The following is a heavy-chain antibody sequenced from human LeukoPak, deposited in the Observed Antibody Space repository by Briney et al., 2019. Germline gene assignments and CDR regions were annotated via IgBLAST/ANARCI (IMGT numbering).Heavy chain of an antibody. D-gene: IGHD3-22*01. CDR2: INHSGST. J-gene: IGHJ3*02. V-gene: IGHV4-34*01. Sequence: SETLSLTCTVSGGSISSYYWSWIRQPPGKGLEWIGEINHSGSTNYNPSLKSRVTISVDTSKNQFSLKLSSVTAADTAVYYCARGLDYYDSSGYSNDAFDIWGQGTMVTVSS. CDR3: ARGLDYYDSSGYSNDAFDI. CDR1: GGSISSYY.